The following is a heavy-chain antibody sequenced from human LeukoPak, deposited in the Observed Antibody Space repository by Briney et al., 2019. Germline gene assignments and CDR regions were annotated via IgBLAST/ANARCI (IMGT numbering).Heavy chain of an antibody. J-gene: IGHJ3*02. V-gene: IGHV4-59*01. Sequence: SETLSLTCSVSGGSISSYYWIWIRQPPGKGLEWIGYIYHSGSTNYNSSLKSRVTISVDTSKNQFSLKLNSVAAADPAVYYCARASFDSSGYGAFDIWGQGTMVPVSS. CDR1: GGSISSYY. D-gene: IGHD3-22*01. CDR3: ARASFDSSGYGAFDI. CDR2: IYHSGST.